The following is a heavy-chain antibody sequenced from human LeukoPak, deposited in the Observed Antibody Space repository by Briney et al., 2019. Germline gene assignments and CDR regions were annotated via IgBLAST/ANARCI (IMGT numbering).Heavy chain of an antibody. D-gene: IGHD2/OR15-2a*01. CDR1: GVSISSYY. CDR3: ARHFFVGAEDAFDI. Sequence: SETLSLTCTVSGVSISSYYWSWIRQPPGKGLEWIGYIYYSGSTKYDPSLKSRVTISVDTSKNQFSLKLSSVTAADTAVYYCARHFFVGAEDAFDIWGQGTMVTVSS. CDR2: IYYSGST. V-gene: IGHV4-59*08. J-gene: IGHJ3*02.